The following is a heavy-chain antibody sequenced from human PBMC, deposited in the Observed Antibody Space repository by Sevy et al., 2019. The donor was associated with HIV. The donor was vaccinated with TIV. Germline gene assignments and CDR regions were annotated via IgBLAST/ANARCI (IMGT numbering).Heavy chain of an antibody. J-gene: IGHJ4*02. CDR3: ATAREYYSDNSGYLDY. CDR1: GYTLSELS. Sequence: ASVKVSCKVSGYTLSELSMHCVRQPPGKGLEWMGRFDPDDGETIYAQRFQGRVTMTEDTSADTAYMELSSLRSEDTAMYYCATAREYYSDNSGYLDYWRQGTPVTVSS. V-gene: IGHV1-24*01. D-gene: IGHD3-22*01. CDR2: FDPDDGET.